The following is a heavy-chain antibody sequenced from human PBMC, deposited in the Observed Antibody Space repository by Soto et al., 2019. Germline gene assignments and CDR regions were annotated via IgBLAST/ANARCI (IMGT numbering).Heavy chain of an antibody. CDR3: ARDPGDRNGMIV. Sequence: EVQVVESGGGLVQPGGSLRLSCVASGFTVSSDYMNWVRQAPGKGLEWVSVIYRGGSTYYADSVKGRFTISRDNSKNTLYLQMNILRAEDTSVYYCARDPGDRNGMIVWGQGTTVTVSS. D-gene: IGHD1-26*01. CDR1: GFTVSSDY. CDR2: IYRGGST. J-gene: IGHJ6*02. V-gene: IGHV3-66*01.